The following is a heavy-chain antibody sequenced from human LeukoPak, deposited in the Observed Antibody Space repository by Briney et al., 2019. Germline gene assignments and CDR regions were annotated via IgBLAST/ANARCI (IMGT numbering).Heavy chain of an antibody. CDR1: GFTVNSNY. D-gene: IGHD6-19*01. CDR3: ARGSGYNSGWIIY. V-gene: IGHV3-66*01. Sequence: PGGSLRLSCVAFGFTVNSNYMTWVRQAPGKGLEWVSIIHNDGSTYYADSVKGRFTISRDNPRNTLYLQMNSLRADDTGVYYCARGSGYNSGWIIYWGQGTLVTVFS. CDR2: IHNDGST. J-gene: IGHJ4*02.